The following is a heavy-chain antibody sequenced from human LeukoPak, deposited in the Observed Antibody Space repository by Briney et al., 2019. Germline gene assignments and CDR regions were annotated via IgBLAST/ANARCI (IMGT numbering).Heavy chain of an antibody. V-gene: IGHV4-61*02. CDR1: GGSISSGSYY. J-gene: IGHJ6*03. D-gene: IGHD3-10*01. Sequence: SQTLSLTCTVSGGSISSGSYYWSWIRQPAGKGLEWIGRIYTSGSTNYNPSLKSRVTMSVDTSKNQFSLKLSSVTAADTAVYYCARHRGSSYYYMDVWGKGTTVTVSS. CDR2: IYTSGST. CDR3: ARHRGSSYYYMDV.